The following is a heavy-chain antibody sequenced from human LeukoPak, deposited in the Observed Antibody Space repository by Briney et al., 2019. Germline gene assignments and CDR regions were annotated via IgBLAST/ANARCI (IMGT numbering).Heavy chain of an antibody. V-gene: IGHV4-30-2*01. D-gene: IGHD5-18*01. CDR1: GGSISSGGYS. J-gene: IGHJ4*02. Sequence: SQTLSLTCAVSGGSISSGGYSWSWLRQPPGKGLEWIGYIYHSGSTYYNPSLKSRVTISVDRSKNQFSLKLSSVTAADTAVYYCARHRGYSYGYDYWGQGTLVTVSS. CDR2: IYHSGST. CDR3: ARHRGYSYGYDY.